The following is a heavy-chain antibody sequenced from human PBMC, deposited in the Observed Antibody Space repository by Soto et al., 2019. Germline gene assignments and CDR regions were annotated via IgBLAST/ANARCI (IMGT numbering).Heavy chain of an antibody. CDR2: IKSKTDGGTT. V-gene: IGHV3-15*01. CDR1: GFTFSNAW. Sequence: GGSLRLSCAASGFTFSNAWMSWVRQAPGKGLEWVGRIKSKTDGGTTDYAAPVKGRFTISRDDSKNTLYQQMNSLKTEDTAVYYCTTDKVWYYDSSGYYFSDWGQGTLVTVSS. J-gene: IGHJ4*02. D-gene: IGHD3-22*01. CDR3: TTDKVWYYDSSGYYFSD.